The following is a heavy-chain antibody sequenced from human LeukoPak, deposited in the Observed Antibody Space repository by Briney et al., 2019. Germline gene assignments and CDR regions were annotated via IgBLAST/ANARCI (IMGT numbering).Heavy chain of an antibody. Sequence: GGSLRLSCAASGFTFSSYGMHWVRQAPGKGLEWVAVIWYDGSNKYYADSVKGRFTISRDNSKNTLYLQMNSLRAEDTAVYYCARGRGSYYGVAFDIWGQGTMVTVSS. D-gene: IGHD4-17*01. CDR2: IWYDGSNK. V-gene: IGHV3-33*01. CDR3: ARGRGSYYGVAFDI. CDR1: GFTFSSYG. J-gene: IGHJ3*02.